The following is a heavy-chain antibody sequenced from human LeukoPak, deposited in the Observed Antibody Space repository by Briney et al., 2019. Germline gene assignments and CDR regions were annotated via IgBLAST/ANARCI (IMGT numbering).Heavy chain of an antibody. Sequence: ASVKVSCKASGYTFTGYYMHWVRQAPGQGLEWMGWINPNSGGTNYAQKFQGRVTMTRDTSISTAYMELSRLRSDDTAVYYCARDRTIGYSSSWYMRGLFDPWGQGTLVTVSS. D-gene: IGHD6-13*01. CDR3: ARDRTIGYSSSWYMRGLFDP. J-gene: IGHJ5*02. CDR1: GYTFTGYY. CDR2: INPNSGGT. V-gene: IGHV1-2*02.